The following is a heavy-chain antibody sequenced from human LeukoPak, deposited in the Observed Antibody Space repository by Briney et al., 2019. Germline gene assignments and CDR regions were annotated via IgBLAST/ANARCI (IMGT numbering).Heavy chain of an antibody. CDR1: GFTFSTYA. CDR2: ITGRSGST. Sequence: GSLRLSCAASGFTFSTYAMNWVRQAPGQGLEWVSGITGRSGSTYYAESVKGRFTISRDNSKNTLYLQLNSLRAEDTAVYYCAKVWSGWFDYWGQGTLVTVSS. D-gene: IGHD3-3*01. CDR3: AKVWSGWFDY. J-gene: IGHJ4*02. V-gene: IGHV3-23*01.